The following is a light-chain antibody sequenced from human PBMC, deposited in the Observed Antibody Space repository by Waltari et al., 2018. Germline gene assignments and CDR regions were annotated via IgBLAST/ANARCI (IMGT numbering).Light chain of an antibody. CDR1: NIEAKS. Sequence: SYVLTQPHSVSVAPGQTARITCGGDNIEAKSVHWYKQKPGQAPVVVVFDDSDRPSWIPERFSGANSGNTATLTISRVEGGDEADYFCQVWDSSGDLLVIFGGGTKLTV. V-gene: IGLV3-21*02. J-gene: IGLJ2*01. CDR2: DDS. CDR3: QVWDSSGDLLVI.